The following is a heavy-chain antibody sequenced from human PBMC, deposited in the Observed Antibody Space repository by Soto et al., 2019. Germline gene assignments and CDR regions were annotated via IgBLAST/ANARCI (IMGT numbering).Heavy chain of an antibody. Sequence: GASVKVSCKASGYTFTGYYMHWVRQAPGQGLEWMGWINPNSGGTNYAQKFQGWVTMTRDTSISTAYMELSSLRSEDTAVYYCARVGYDFWSGYLGSREFDYWGQGTLVTVSS. CDR2: INPNSGGT. D-gene: IGHD3-3*01. J-gene: IGHJ4*02. CDR3: ARVGYDFWSGYLGSREFDY. V-gene: IGHV1-2*04. CDR1: GYTFTGYY.